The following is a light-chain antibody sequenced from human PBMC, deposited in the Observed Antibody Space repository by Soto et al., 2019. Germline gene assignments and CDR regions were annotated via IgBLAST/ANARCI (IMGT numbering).Light chain of an antibody. CDR2: DVS. CDR3: RSYTSSITRV. V-gene: IGLV2-14*01. J-gene: IGLJ2*01. Sequence: QSALTQPASVSGSPGQSITISCTGTSRDVGGYNYVSWYQQHPGKAPKLMIYDVSNRPSGVSNRFSGSKSGNTASLTISGLHAEDEADYYCRSYTSSITRVFGGGTKLTVL. CDR1: SRDVGGYNY.